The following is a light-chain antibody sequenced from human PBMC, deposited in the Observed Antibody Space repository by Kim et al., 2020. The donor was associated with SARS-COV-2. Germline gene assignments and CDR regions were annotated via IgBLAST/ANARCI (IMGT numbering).Light chain of an antibody. Sequence: SASVGDRVTITCQASQDVSNYLNWYQQKPGKAPKLLIYDASNLETGIPSRFSGSGSGTDFTFTISSLQPEDIATYYCQQYDNLPYTFGQGTKLEIK. CDR1: QDVSNY. V-gene: IGKV1-33*01. CDR2: DAS. J-gene: IGKJ2*01. CDR3: QQYDNLPYT.